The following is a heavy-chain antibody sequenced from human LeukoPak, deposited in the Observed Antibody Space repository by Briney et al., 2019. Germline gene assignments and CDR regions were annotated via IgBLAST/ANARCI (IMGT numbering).Heavy chain of an antibody. CDR3: ARVTELEYSSGRERAYDY. Sequence: ASVKVSCKASGYTFTSYGIGWVRQAPGQGLEWMGWISAYNGNTNYAQKLQGRVTMTTDTSTSTAYMELRSLRSDDTAVYYCARVTELEYSSGRERAYDYWGQGTLVTVSS. D-gene: IGHD6-19*01. CDR2: ISAYNGNT. V-gene: IGHV1-18*01. CDR1: GYTFTSYG. J-gene: IGHJ4*02.